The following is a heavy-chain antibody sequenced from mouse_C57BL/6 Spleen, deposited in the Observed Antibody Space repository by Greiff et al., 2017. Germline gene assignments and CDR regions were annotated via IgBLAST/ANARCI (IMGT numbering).Heavy chain of an antibody. CDR1: GYTFTSYW. D-gene: IGHD2-3*01. CDR3: ARYDGYYYWYFDV. J-gene: IGHJ1*03. CDR2: IDPSDSYP. V-gene: IGHV1-69*01. Sequence: QVQLQQSGAELVMPGASVKLSCKASGYTFTSYWMHWVKQRPGQGLEWIGEIDPSDSYPNSNQKFKGKSTLTVDKSSSTAYMQLSSLTSEDSAVYYCARYDGYYYWYFDVWGTGTTVTVAS.